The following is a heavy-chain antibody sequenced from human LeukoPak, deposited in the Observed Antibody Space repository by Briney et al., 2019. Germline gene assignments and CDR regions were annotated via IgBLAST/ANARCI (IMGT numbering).Heavy chain of an antibody. V-gene: IGHV1-18*01. CDR3: ARVTVTTTSDYFDY. J-gene: IGHJ4*02. Sequence: ASVKVSCKASADTFTNYGISWVRQAPGQGLEWMGWISAYNGNTNYAQKLQGRVTMTTDTSTSTAYMELRSLRSDDTAVYYCARVTVTTTSDYFDYWGQGTLVTVSS. CDR1: ADTFTNYG. D-gene: IGHD4-17*01. CDR2: ISAYNGNT.